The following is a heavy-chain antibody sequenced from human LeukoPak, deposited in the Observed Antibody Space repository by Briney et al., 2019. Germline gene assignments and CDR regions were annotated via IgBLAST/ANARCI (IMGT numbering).Heavy chain of an antibody. D-gene: IGHD4-23*01. CDR3: ARDYGGNSVVDAFDI. Sequence: PGGSLRLSCAASGFTFDDYGMNWVRQAPGKGLEWVSGVNWNGDSTGYADSVKGRFTISRDNAKKSVYLQMNSLRAEDTALYYCARDYGGNSVVDAFDIWGQGTMVTVSS. J-gene: IGHJ3*02. V-gene: IGHV3-20*04. CDR2: VNWNGDST. CDR1: GFTFDDYG.